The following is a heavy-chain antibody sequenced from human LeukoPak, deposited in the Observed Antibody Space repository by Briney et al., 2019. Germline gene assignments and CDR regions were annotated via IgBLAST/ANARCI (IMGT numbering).Heavy chain of an antibody. CDR3: ARPTLTGDQLDY. CDR2: INKDGSGT. Sequence: GGSLRLSCAASGFTFSNYFMGWVRQAPGKGLEWVANINKDGSGTSYADSVKGRLTISRDNAKNSLYLQMNGLRVEDTAVYYCARPTLTGDQLDYWGQGTLVTVSS. D-gene: IGHD7-27*01. V-gene: IGHV3-7*03. CDR1: GFTFSNYF. J-gene: IGHJ4*02.